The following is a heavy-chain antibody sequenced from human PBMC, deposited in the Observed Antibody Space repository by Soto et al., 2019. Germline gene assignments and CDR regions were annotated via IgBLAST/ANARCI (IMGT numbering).Heavy chain of an antibody. CDR1: GGSISSGGYY. J-gene: IGHJ5*02. V-gene: IGHV4-31*03. CDR2: IYYSGST. CDR3: ARDRHLRADSSGRFDP. Sequence: QVQLQESGPGLVKPSQTLSLTCTVSGGSISSGGYYWSWIRQHPGKVLEWIGYIYYSGSTYYNPSLKSRITISVDTSKNQCALKLSSVTAAVTAAYYCARDRHLRADSSGRFDPWGQGTLVTVSS. D-gene: IGHD3-22*01.